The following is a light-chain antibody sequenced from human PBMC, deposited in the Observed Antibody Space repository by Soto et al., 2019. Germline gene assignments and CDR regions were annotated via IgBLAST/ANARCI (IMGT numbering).Light chain of an antibody. Sequence: QSVLTQPASVSGPPGQPITISCTGTSSDVGSYNLVSWYQQHPGKAPKLMIYEVSKRPSGVSNRFSGSKSGNTASLTISGLQAEDEADYYCCSYAGSSFYVFGTGTKV. CDR2: EVS. CDR1: SSDVGSYNL. J-gene: IGLJ1*01. V-gene: IGLV2-23*02. CDR3: CSYAGSSFYV.